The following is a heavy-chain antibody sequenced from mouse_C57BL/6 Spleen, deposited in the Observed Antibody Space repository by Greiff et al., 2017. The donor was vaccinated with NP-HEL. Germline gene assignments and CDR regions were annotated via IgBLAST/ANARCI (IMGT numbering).Heavy chain of an antibody. J-gene: IGHJ2*01. D-gene: IGHD2-3*01. CDR1: GFTFTSYA. Sequence: EVKLVESGGGLVKPGGSLKLSCAASGFTFTSYAMSWVRQTPEKRLEWVATISDGGSYTYYPDNVKGRFTISRDNAKNNLYLQMSHLKSEDTAMYYCARDTGWLPYYFDYWGQGTTLTVSS. CDR2: ISDGGSYT. V-gene: IGHV5-4*01. CDR3: ARDTGWLPYYFDY.